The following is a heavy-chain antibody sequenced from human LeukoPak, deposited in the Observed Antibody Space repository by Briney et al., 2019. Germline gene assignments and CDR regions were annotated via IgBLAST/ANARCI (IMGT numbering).Heavy chain of an antibody. CDR1: GDSVSSNNAV. CDR2: SYYRSKWNY. V-gene: IGHV6-1*01. D-gene: IGHD4-23*01. CDR3: ARSVNSGCLDC. J-gene: IGHJ4*02. Sequence: SQTLSLTCAISGDSVSSNNAVWNWIRQSPSRGLEWLGKSYYRSKWNYDYAVSMKSRITINPDTSKNHFSLQLSSVTPEDTAVYYCARSVNSGCLDCWGQGVLVTVSS.